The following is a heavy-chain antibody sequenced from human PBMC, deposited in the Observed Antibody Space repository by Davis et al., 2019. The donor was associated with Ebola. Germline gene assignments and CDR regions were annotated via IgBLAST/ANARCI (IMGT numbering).Heavy chain of an antibody. J-gene: IGHJ4*02. D-gene: IGHD3-10*01. CDR1: GSTFSSYE. Sequence: GESLKISCAASGSTFSSYEMNWVRQAPGKGLEWVSYISSSGSTIYYADSVKGRFTISRDNAKNSLYLQMNSLRAEDTAVYYCARDLVVRGVIKFGFYYWGQGTLVTVSS. V-gene: IGHV3-48*03. CDR2: ISSSGSTI. CDR3: ARDLVVRGVIKFGFYY.